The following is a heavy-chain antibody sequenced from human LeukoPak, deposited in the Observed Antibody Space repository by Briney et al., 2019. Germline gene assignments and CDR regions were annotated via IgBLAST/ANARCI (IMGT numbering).Heavy chain of an antibody. Sequence: ASVKVSCKASGYTFTSYAMHWVRQAPGQRLEWMGWINAGNGNTKYSQKFQGRVTITRDTSASTAYMELSSLRSEDTAVYYCAGSYYDILTGYPKNNWFDPWGQGTLVTVSS. V-gene: IGHV1-3*01. D-gene: IGHD3-9*01. CDR3: AGSYYDILTGYPKNNWFDP. CDR2: INAGNGNT. CDR1: GYTFTSYA. J-gene: IGHJ5*02.